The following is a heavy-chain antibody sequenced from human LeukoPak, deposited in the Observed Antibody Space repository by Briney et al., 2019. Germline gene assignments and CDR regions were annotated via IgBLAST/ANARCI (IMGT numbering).Heavy chain of an antibody. V-gene: IGHV3-13*01. Sequence: PGGSLRLSCAASGFTFSSYDMHWVRQATGKGLEWVSAIGTAGDTYYPGFVKGRFTISRKNAKNSLYLQMNSLRAGDTAVYYCARALRDTGAFDIWGQGTMVTVSS. CDR2: IGTAGDT. CDR1: GFTFSSYD. CDR3: ARALRDTGAFDI. D-gene: IGHD1-14*01. J-gene: IGHJ3*02.